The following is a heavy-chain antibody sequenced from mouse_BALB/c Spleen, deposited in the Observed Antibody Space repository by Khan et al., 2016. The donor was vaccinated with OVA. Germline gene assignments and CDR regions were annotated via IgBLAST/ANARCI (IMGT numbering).Heavy chain of an antibody. J-gene: IGHJ3*01. Sequence: QIQLVQSGAELVKPGASVKLSCKASGYTFSSYYMYWVKQRPGQGLEWIGGINPNNGGPNFNEKFKTKATLTVDKSSSTAYMHLNSLTSEDSAVYYCTSSGYGNPFAYWGQGTLVTVSP. V-gene: IGHV1S81*02. CDR2: INPNNGGP. CDR1: GYTFSSYY. CDR3: TSSGYGNPFAY. D-gene: IGHD2-10*02.